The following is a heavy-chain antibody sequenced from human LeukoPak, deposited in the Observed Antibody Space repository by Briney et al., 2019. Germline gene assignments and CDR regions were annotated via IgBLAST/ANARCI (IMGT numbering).Heavy chain of an antibody. CDR2: IYHSGST. CDR1: GGSISSGDYY. V-gene: IGHV4-61*08. CDR3: ARVEYSSSSYYYYGMDV. D-gene: IGHD6-6*01. Sequence: SETLSLTCTVSGGSISSGDYYWSWIRQPPGKGLEWIGYIYHSGSTNYNPSLRSRVTISVNTSKNQLSLKLSSVTAADTAVYYCARVEYSSSSYYYYGMDVWGQGTTVTVSS. J-gene: IGHJ6*02.